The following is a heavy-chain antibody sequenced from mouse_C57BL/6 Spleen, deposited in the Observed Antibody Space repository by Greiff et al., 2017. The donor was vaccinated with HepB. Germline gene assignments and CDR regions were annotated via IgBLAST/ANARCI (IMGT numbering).Heavy chain of an antibody. J-gene: IGHJ1*03. CDR1: GFTFSDYG. CDR3: ARGITTVVAPYFDG. Sequence: EVNLVESGGGLVKPGGSLKLSCAASGFTFSDYGMHWVRQAPEKGLEWVAYISSGSSTIYYADTVKGRFTISRDNAKNTLFLQMTSLRSEDTAMYYCARGITTVVAPYFDGWGTGTTVTVSS. CDR2: ISSGSSTI. D-gene: IGHD1-1*01. V-gene: IGHV5-17*01.